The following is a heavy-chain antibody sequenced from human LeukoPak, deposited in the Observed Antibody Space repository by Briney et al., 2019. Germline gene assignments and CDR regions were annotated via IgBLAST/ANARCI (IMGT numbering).Heavy chain of an antibody. CDR3: ARSGALWGHDYGGNSVRSPFGY. D-gene: IGHD4-23*01. J-gene: IGHJ4*02. Sequence: ASVKVSCKASGYTFTGYYMHWMRQAPGQGLEWMGWINPNSGGTNYAQKFQGRVTMTRDTSISTAYMELSRLRSDDTAVYYCARSGALWGHDYGGNSVRSPFGYWGQGTLVTVSS. CDR2: INPNSGGT. V-gene: IGHV1-2*02. CDR1: GYTFTGYY.